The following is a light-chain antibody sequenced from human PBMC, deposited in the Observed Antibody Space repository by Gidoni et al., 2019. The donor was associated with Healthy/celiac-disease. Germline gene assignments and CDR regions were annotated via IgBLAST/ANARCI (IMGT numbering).Light chain of an antibody. CDR3: QQYNSYWT. CDR2: KAS. J-gene: IGKJ1*01. CDR1: QSISSW. Sequence: DIQMPQSPSTLSASVGDRVTITCRASQSISSWLAWYQQKPGKAPKLLIYKASSLESGVPSRLSGSGSGTEFTLTISSLQPDDFATYYCQQYNSYWTFGQGTKVEIK. V-gene: IGKV1-5*03.